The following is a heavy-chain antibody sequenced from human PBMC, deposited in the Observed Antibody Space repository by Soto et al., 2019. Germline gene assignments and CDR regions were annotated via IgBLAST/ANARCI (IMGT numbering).Heavy chain of an antibody. V-gene: IGHV3-30-3*01. CDR3: ATEPTY. Sequence: GGSLRLSCVASGFTFSSYAMHWVRQAPGKGLEWVAVISYDGSNKYYADSVKGRFTISRDNSKNTLYLQMNSLRAEDTAVYYCATEPTYWGQGTLVTVYS. CDR2: ISYDGSNK. D-gene: IGHD4-17*01. J-gene: IGHJ4*02. CDR1: GFTFSSYA.